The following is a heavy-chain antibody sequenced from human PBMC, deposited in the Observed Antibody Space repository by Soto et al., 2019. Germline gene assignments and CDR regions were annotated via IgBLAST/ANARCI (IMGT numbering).Heavy chain of an antibody. CDR3: ARSGYSYGVSYYGMDV. Sequence: SETLSLTCTVSGGSISGGGYYWSWIRHHPGKGLEWIGYIYYSGSTYYNPSLKSRVTISVDTSKNQFSLKLSSVTAADTAVYYCARSGYSYGVSYYGMDVWGQGTTVTVSS. D-gene: IGHD5-18*01. J-gene: IGHJ6*02. CDR1: GGSISGGGYY. V-gene: IGHV4-31*03. CDR2: IYYSGST.